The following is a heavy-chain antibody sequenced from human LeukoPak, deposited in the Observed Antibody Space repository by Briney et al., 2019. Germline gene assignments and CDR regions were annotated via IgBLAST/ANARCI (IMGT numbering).Heavy chain of an antibody. CDR1: GGSISSGDYY. D-gene: IGHD2-15*01. J-gene: IGHJ5*02. Sequence: SETLSLTCTVSGGSISSGDYYWSWSRQPPGKGLEWIGYIYYSGSTYYNPSLKSRVTISVDTSKNQFSLKLSSMTAADTAVYYCARLGRTIKGFDPWGQGTLVTVSS. CDR2: IYYSGST. V-gene: IGHV4-30-4*08. CDR3: ARLGRTIKGFDP.